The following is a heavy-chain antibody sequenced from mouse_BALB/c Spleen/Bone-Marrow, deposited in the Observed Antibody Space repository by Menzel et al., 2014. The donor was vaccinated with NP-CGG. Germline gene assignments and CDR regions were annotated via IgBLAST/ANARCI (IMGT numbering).Heavy chain of an antibody. V-gene: IGHV5-6-2*01. D-gene: IGHD4-1*01. CDR3: ARRGWDGYFDY. CDR2: INSNGGST. J-gene: IGHJ2*01. CDR1: GFTFSSYY. Sequence: EVKLVESGGGLVKLGGSLKLSCAASGFTFSSYYMSWVRQTPEKRLELVAAINSNGGSTYYPDTVKGRFTISRDNAKNTLYLQMSRLKSEDTALYYCARRGWDGYFDYWGQGTTLTVSS.